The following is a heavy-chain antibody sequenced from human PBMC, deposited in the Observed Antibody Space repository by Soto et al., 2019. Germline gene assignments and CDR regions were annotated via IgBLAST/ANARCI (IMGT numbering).Heavy chain of an antibody. J-gene: IGHJ1*01. Sequence: EVQLVESGGGLVQPGGSLRLSCTASRFAFSRYWMHWVRQAPGKGLVWVSRIKTDGSITQYADSVKGRFTISRDNAKNALYLQMSSLTVEDTAVYDCSTLVVPGDALTYWGLGTLVTVSS. V-gene: IGHV3-74*01. CDR2: IKTDGSIT. D-gene: IGHD2-2*01. CDR3: STLVVPGDALTY. CDR1: RFAFSRYW.